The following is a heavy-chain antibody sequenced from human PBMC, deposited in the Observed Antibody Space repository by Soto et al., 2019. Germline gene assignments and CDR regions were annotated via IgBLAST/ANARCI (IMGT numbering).Heavy chain of an antibody. D-gene: IGHD2-8*02. Sequence: EVQLVESGGGLVQPGGSLRLSCAASGFTFSTNWMHWVRQAPGKGLVWVSRIKTDGSITGYADSVRGRFTISRDSANNTLFLLMSSMRADDTAVYYSARVRTGGDACDLWGQGTLVTVSS. CDR3: ARVRTGGDACDL. J-gene: IGHJ5*02. V-gene: IGHV3-74*01. CDR1: GFTFSTNW. CDR2: IKTDGSIT.